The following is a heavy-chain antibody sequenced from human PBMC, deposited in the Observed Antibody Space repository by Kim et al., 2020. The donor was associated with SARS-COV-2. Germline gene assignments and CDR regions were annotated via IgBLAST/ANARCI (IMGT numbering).Heavy chain of an antibody. CDR1: GTSLSGYF. CDR2: INQSGGT. V-gene: IGHV4-34*01. J-gene: IGHJ3*01. D-gene: IGHD1-26*01. Sequence: SETLSLTCTVSGTSLSGYFWGWIRQPPGKGLEWIAEINQSGGTNYNASLMGRATISVDMSKKQFYLKLTSLTDADTAVYYCVRGPSVWGWELLAHDAFDVWGQGTKVTVSS. CDR3: VRGPSVWGWELLAHDAFDV.